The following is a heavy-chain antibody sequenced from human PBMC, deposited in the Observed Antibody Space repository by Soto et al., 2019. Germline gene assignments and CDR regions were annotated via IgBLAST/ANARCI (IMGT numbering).Heavy chain of an antibody. Sequence: EVQLLESGGNLVQPGGSLRLSCAASGFAFSSYAMTWVRQAPGKGLEWVSALSGTGGTTYSADSVRGRFTIARDNSKNTLYLQMNGLSPEDSAIYYCAKFIVGTGGSSGWPWFPDSWGQGTLVTVSS. D-gene: IGHD6-25*01. CDR2: LSGTGGTT. CDR1: GFAFSSYA. V-gene: IGHV3-23*01. J-gene: IGHJ4*02. CDR3: AKFIVGTGGSSGWPWFPDS.